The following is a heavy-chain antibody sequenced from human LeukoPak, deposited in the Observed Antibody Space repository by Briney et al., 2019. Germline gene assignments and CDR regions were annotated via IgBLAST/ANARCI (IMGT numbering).Heavy chain of an antibody. Sequence: GASVKVSCKASGYTFTSYYMHWVRQAPGQGLEWMGIINPSGGSTSYAQKFQGRVTMTRDMSTSTVYMELSSLRSEDTAVYYCARLLTDLVVPAAGEAEFDYWGQGTLVTVSS. CDR1: GYTFTSYY. J-gene: IGHJ4*02. V-gene: IGHV1-46*01. CDR3: ARLLTDLVVPAAGEAEFDY. D-gene: IGHD2-2*01. CDR2: INPSGGST.